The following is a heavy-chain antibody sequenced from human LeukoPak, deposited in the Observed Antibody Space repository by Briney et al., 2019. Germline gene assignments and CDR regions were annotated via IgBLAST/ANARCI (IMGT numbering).Heavy chain of an antibody. CDR2: MNPNSGNT. Sequence: ASVKVSCKASGYTFTSYDINWVRQATGQGLEWMGWMNPNSGNTGYAQKSQGRVTMTEDTSTDTAYMELSSLRSEDTAVYYCATGPSGSYYFDYWGQGTLVTVSS. V-gene: IGHV1-8*01. CDR1: GYTFTSYD. J-gene: IGHJ4*02. D-gene: IGHD1-26*01. CDR3: ATGPSGSYYFDY.